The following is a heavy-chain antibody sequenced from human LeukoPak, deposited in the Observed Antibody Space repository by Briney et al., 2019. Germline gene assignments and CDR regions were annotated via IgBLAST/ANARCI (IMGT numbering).Heavy chain of an antibody. J-gene: IGHJ4*02. D-gene: IGHD2-15*01. CDR1: GGTFSSYA. CDR3: ASSNPCSGGSCYWNDY. CDR2: IIPIFGTA. Sequence: ASVKVSXKASGGTFSSYAISWVRQAPGQGLEWMGGIIPIFGTANYAQKFQGRVTNTTDESTSTAYMELSSLRSEDTAVYYCASSNPCSGGSCYWNDYWGQGTLVTVSS. V-gene: IGHV1-69*05.